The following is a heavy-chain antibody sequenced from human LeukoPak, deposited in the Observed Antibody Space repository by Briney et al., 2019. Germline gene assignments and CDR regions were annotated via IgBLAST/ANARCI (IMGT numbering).Heavy chain of an antibody. Sequence: ASVKVSCKASGYTFTGYYMHWVRQAPGQGLEWMGRINPNSGGTNYAQKLQGRVTMTRDTSISTAYMELSRLRSDDTAVYYCARGGSSGTKTAAAGKSGYWGQGTLVTVSS. V-gene: IGHV1-2*06. J-gene: IGHJ4*02. D-gene: IGHD6-13*01. CDR2: INPNSGGT. CDR3: ARGGSSGTKTAAAGKSGY. CDR1: GYTFTGYY.